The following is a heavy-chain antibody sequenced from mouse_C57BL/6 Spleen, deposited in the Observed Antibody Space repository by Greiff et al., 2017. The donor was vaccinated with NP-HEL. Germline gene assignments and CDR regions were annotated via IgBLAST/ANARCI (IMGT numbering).Heavy chain of an antibody. J-gene: IGHJ2*01. Sequence: EVQLQQSGPELVKPGASVKISCKASGYSFTGYYMNWVKQSPEKSLEWIGEINPSTGGTNYNQKFKAKATLTVDKSSSTAYMPLNSLTSEDSAVYYCARALDGYCGFGYWGNGATLTVSS. V-gene: IGHV1-42*01. D-gene: IGHD2-3*01. CDR2: INPSTGGT. CDR3: ARALDGYCGFGY. CDR1: GYSFTGYY.